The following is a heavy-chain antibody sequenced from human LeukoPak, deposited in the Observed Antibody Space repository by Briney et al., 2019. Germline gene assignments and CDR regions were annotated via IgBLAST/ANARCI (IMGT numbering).Heavy chain of an antibody. CDR1: GFTFSNYN. V-gene: IGHV3-21*01. CDR2: ISSSSSYI. CDR3: ARALSGSYSRAEV. D-gene: IGHD1-26*01. J-gene: IGHJ4*02. Sequence: GGSLRLSCAASGFTFSNYNMNWVRQAPGKGLEWVSAISSSSSYIYYADSVKGRFTISRDNAKNSLYLQMNSLKAEDTAVYHCARALSGSYSRAEVWGQGSL.